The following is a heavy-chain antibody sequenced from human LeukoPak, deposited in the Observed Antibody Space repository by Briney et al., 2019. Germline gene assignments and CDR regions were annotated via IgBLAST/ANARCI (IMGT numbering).Heavy chain of an antibody. CDR3: ARDQDSSGWYGYYYYYGMDV. D-gene: IGHD6-19*01. Sequence: GGSLRLSCAAYGFTFSSYSMNWVRQAPGKGLEWVSYISSSSSTIYYADSVKGRFTISRDNAKNSLYLQMNSLRAEDTAVYYCARDQDSSGWYGYYYYYGMDVWGQGTTVTVSS. V-gene: IGHV3-48*01. CDR2: ISSSSSTI. CDR1: GFTFSSYS. J-gene: IGHJ6*02.